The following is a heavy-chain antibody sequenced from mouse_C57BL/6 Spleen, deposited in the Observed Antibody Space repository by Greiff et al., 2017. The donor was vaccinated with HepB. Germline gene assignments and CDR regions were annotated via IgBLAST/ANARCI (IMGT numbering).Heavy chain of an antibody. CDR3: ARSGDRMDY. Sequence: VQVVESGAELARPGASVKLSCKASGYTFTSYGISWVKQRTGQGLEWIGEIYPRSGNTYYNEKFKGKATLTADKSSSTAYMELRSLTSEDSAVYFCARSGDRMDYWGQGTSVTVSS. CDR2: IYPRSGNT. V-gene: IGHV1-81*01. CDR1: GYTFTSYG. J-gene: IGHJ4*01. D-gene: IGHD3-1*01.